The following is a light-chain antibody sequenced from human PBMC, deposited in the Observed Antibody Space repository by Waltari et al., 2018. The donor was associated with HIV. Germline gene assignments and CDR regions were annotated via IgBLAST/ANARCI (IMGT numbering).Light chain of an antibody. Sequence: QSALTQPPSVSGSPGQSVTISCTGTSSDVGSYYSVSWYQQPPGTAPKRRIYEVGNRPSGVPHRFSGSKSGNTASLTISGLQAEDEADYYCSSYTSSSTLVFGGGTKLTVL. CDR2: EVG. CDR3: SSYTSSSTLV. CDR1: SSDVGSYYS. J-gene: IGLJ2*01. V-gene: IGLV2-18*02.